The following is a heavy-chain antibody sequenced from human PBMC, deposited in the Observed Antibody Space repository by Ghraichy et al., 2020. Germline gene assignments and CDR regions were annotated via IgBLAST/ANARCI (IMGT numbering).Heavy chain of an antibody. CDR2: INHSGST. CDR1: GGSFSGYC. V-gene: IGHV4-34*01. J-gene: IGHJ4*02. Sequence: SETLSLTCAVYGGSFSGYCWSWIRQPPGKGLEWIGEINHSGSTNYNPSLKSRVTISVDTSKNQFSLKLSSVTAADTAVYYCARDLNPIVGATNYWGQGTLVTVSS. D-gene: IGHD1-26*01. CDR3: ARDLNPIVGATNY.